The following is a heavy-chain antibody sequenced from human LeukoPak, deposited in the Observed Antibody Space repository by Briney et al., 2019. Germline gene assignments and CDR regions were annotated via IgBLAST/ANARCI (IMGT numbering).Heavy chain of an antibody. CDR2: IFHNGTT. CDR1: GGPIRTAHY. D-gene: IGHD1-26*01. CDR3: AREPQRELQSADAFDI. J-gene: IGHJ3*02. V-gene: IGHV4-4*02. Sequence: PSETLSLTCTVSGGPIRTAHYWSWVRQSPGKGLEWIGQIFHNGTTKYNPSLRGRVTVSIDNSKSQFSLEVSPVTAADTAVYYCAREPQRELQSADAFDIWGQGTMVTVSS.